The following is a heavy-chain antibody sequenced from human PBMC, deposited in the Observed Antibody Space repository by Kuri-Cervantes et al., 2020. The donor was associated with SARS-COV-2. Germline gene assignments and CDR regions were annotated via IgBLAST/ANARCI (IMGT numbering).Heavy chain of an antibody. J-gene: IGHJ3*02. D-gene: IGHD3-3*01. CDR3: ANCGWGFLEWHPDFAFDI. V-gene: IGHV3-23*01. CDR2: ISGSGGST. Sequence: GESLKISCAAPGSTFSSYAMSWVRQAPGKGLEWVSAISGSGGSTYYADSVKGRFTISRDNSKNTLYLQMNSLRAEDTAVYYCANCGWGFLEWHPDFAFDIWGQGTMVTVSS. CDR1: GSTFSSYA.